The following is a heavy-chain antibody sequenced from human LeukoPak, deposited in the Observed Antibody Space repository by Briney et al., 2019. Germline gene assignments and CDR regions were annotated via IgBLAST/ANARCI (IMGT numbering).Heavy chain of an antibody. CDR2: INHSGST. Sequence: GSLRLSCAASGFTFSSYEMNWVRQPPGKGLEWIGEINHSGSTNYNPSLKSRVTISVDTSKNQFSLKLSSVTAADTAVYYCARPGDSSGWYNWFDPWGQGTLVTVSS. D-gene: IGHD6-19*01. V-gene: IGHV4-34*01. J-gene: IGHJ5*02. CDR1: GFTFSSYE. CDR3: ARPGDSSGWYNWFDP.